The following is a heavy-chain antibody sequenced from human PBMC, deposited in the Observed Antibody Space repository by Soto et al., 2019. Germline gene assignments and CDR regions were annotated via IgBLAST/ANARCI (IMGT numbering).Heavy chain of an antibody. J-gene: IGHJ5*02. Sequence: SETLSLTCAVYGGSFSGYYWSWIRQPPGKGLEWIGEINHSGSTNYNPSLKSRVTISVDTSKNQFSLKLSSVTAADTAVYYCARVRLITIFGVVIKGKPIHNWFDPWGQGTLVTVSS. V-gene: IGHV4-34*01. CDR3: ARVRLITIFGVVIKGKPIHNWFDP. CDR1: GGSFSGYY. D-gene: IGHD3-3*01. CDR2: INHSGST.